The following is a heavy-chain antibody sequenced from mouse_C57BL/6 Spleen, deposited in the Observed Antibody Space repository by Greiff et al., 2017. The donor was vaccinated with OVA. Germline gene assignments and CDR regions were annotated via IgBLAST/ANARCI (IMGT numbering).Heavy chain of an antibody. J-gene: IGHJ2*01. V-gene: IGHV14-2*01. CDR3: ANSTMVTPTTSS. Sequence: EVQGVESGAELVKPGASVKLSCTASGFNIKDYYMHWVKQRTEQGLEWIGRIDTEDGETKYAPKFQGKATITADTSSNTAYLHLSSLTSEDTAVYYCANSTMVTPTTSSWGQGTTLTVSS. CDR2: IDTEDGET. CDR1: GFNIKDYY. D-gene: IGHD2-2*01.